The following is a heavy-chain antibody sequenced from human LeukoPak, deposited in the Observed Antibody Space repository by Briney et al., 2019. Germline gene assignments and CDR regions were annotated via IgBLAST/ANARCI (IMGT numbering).Heavy chain of an antibody. J-gene: IGHJ4*02. D-gene: IGHD3-22*01. V-gene: IGHV4-61*01. CDR3: ARDPSGYFNY. Sequence: PSETLSLTCTVSGGSVSSGNYYWSWIRQPPGKGLEWIGYIYYSGDTNYNPSLKGRVTTSVDTSKNQVSLKLSSVTAADTAVYYCARDPSGYFNYWGQGTLVTVSS. CDR2: IYYSGDT. CDR1: GGSVSSGNYY.